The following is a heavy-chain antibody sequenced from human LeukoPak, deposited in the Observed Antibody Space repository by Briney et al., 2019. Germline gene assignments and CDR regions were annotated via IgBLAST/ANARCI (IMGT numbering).Heavy chain of an antibody. Sequence: SETLSLTCAVYGGSFSGYYWSWIRQPPGKGLEWIGEINHSGSTNYNPSLKSRVTISVDTSKNQFSLKLSSVTAADTAVYYCARGAGTYAFDIWGQGTMVTVSS. D-gene: IGHD6-13*01. V-gene: IGHV4-34*01. J-gene: IGHJ3*02. CDR3: ARGAGTYAFDI. CDR1: GGSFSGYY. CDR2: INHSGST.